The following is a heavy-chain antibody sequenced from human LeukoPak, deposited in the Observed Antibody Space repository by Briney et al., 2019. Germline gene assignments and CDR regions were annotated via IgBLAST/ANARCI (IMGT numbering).Heavy chain of an antibody. CDR3: AKWGDYDVLTGYYVSDY. V-gene: IGHV3-30*18. CDR2: ISYDGSNK. D-gene: IGHD3-9*01. J-gene: IGHJ4*02. CDR1: GFTFSSYG. Sequence: GGSLRLSCAASGFTFSSYGMHWVRQAPGKGLEWVAVISYDGSNKYYADSVKGRFTISRDNSKNTLYLQMNSLRAEDTAVYYCAKWGDYDVLTGYYVSDYWGQGTLVTVSS.